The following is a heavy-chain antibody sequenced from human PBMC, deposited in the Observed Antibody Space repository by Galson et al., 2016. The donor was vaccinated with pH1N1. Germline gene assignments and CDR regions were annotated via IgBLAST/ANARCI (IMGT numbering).Heavy chain of an antibody. CDR3: TSLRFGHNWFDP. J-gene: IGHJ5*02. V-gene: IGHV3-49*03. D-gene: IGHD3-10*01. CDR1: GLPFDDYY. Sequence: SLRLSCAASGLPFDDYYFMWIRQAPDRGLGWVSFIRGKRFGQTTEHAASVKGRFSISRDDSKNTAYLQMNSLKVDDTAIYYCTSLRFGHNWFDPWGQGSMVIVS. CDR2: IRGKRFGQTT.